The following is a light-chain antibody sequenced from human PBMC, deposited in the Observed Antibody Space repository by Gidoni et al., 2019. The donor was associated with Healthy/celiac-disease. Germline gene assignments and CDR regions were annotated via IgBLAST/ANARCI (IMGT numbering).Light chain of an antibody. J-gene: IGKJ5*01. CDR2: GAS. Sequence: EIMLTQSPGTLSLSPGERATLSCRASQSVSSSYLAWYQQKPGQAPRLLIYGASSRATGIPDRFSGSGSGTDFTLTISRLEPEDFAVYYCQQYGSSPPITFGQXTRLEIK. CDR3: QQYGSSPPIT. V-gene: IGKV3-20*01. CDR1: QSVSSSY.